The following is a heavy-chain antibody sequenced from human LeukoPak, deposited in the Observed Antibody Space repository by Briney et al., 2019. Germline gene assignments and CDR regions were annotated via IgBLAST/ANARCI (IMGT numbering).Heavy chain of an antibody. V-gene: IGHV3-30*02. CDR2: IRYDGSNK. CDR1: GFTFSSYG. D-gene: IGHD4-17*01. J-gene: IGHJ5*02. CDR3: AKNRYGDQNWFDP. Sequence: GGSLRLSCAASGFTFSSYGMHWVRQAPGKGLEWVAFIRYDGSNKYYADSVKGRFTISRDNSKNTLYLQMNSLRAEDTAVYYCAKNRYGDQNWFDPWGQGTLVTVSS.